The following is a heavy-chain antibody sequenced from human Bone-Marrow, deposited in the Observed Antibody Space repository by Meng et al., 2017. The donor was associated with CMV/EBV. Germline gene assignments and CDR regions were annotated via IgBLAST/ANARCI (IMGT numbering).Heavy chain of an antibody. CDR2: ISAYNGNT. V-gene: IGHV1-18*01. CDR3: ARVEVSTSPFYWYYYGMDV. CDR1: GYTFTSYG. Sequence: ASVKVSCKASGYTFTSYGISWVRQAPGQGLEWMGWISAYNGNTNYAQKLQGRVTMTTDTSTSTAYMELRSLRSDDTAVYYCARVEVSTSPFYWYYYGMDVWGQGTTVTVPS. D-gene: IGHD2-2*01. J-gene: IGHJ6*02.